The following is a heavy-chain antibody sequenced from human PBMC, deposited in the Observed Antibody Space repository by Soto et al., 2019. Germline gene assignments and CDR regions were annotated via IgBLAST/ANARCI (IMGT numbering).Heavy chain of an antibody. D-gene: IGHD3-9*01. V-gene: IGHV4-30-4*01. J-gene: IGHJ5*02. Sequence: QVQLQESGPGLVKPSQTLFLTCTVSGGSIGSGDFSWSWIRQPPGKGLEWIGYIYYSGSTSYNPSHKSRVTISVDTSKNQFSLKLSSVTAADTAVYYCASSYYDILSFDPWGQGTLVTVSS. CDR2: IYYSGST. CDR1: GGSIGSGDFS. CDR3: ASSYYDILSFDP.